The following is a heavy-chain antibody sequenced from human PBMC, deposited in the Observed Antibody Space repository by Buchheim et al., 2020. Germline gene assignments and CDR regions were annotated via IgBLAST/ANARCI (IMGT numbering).Heavy chain of an antibody. Sequence: QVQLVESGGGVVQPGRSLRLSCAASGFTFSSYAMHWVRQAPGKGLEWVAVISYDGSNKYYADSVKGRFTISRDTSKNTLYLQMNSLRAEDTAVYYCAREQLVPGRYYYYGMDVWGQGTT. CDR1: GFTFSSYA. CDR2: ISYDGSNK. CDR3: AREQLVPGRYYYYGMDV. D-gene: IGHD6-6*01. J-gene: IGHJ6*02. V-gene: IGHV3-30-3*01.